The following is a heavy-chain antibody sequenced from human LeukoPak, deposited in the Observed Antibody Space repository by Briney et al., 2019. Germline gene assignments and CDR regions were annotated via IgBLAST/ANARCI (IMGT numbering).Heavy chain of an antibody. CDR1: GYTFTSYY. V-gene: IGHV1-46*01. CDR2: INPSGGST. D-gene: IGHD3-22*01. CDR3: ARLLDYYDSSGPEYFQH. J-gene: IGHJ1*01. Sequence: GASVKVSCKASGYTFTSYYMHWVRQAPGQGLEWMGIINPSGGSTSYAQKFQGRVTMTRDTSTSTVYMELSSLRSEDTAVYYCARLLDYYDSSGPEYFQHWGQGTLVTVSS.